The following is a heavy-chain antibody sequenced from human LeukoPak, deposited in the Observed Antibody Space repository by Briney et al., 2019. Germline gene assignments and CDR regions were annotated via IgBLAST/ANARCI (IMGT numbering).Heavy chain of an antibody. J-gene: IGHJ6*02. D-gene: IGHD2-2*01. CDR1: GGTFSSYA. V-gene: IGHV1-69*13. CDR3: ARATDRDCSSTSCYAEPYYYYYGMDV. Sequence: SVKVSCKASGGTFSSYAISWVRQAPGQGLEWMGGIIPIFGTANYAQKFQGRVTITADESTSTAYMELGSLRSEDTAVYYCARATDRDCSSTSCYAEPYYYYYGMDVWGQGTTVTVSS. CDR2: IIPIFGTA.